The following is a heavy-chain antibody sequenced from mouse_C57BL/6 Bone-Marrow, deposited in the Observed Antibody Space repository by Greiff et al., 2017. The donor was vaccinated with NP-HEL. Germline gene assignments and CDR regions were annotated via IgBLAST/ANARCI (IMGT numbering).Heavy chain of an antibody. Sequence: VKLMESGAELVRPGASVKLSCKASGYTFTDYYINWVKQRPGQGLEWIARIYPGSGNTYYNEKFKGKATLTAEKSSSTAYMQLSSLTSEDSAVYFCAREGIYDGYLYYYAMDYWGQGTSVTVSS. D-gene: IGHD2-3*01. CDR2: IYPGSGNT. V-gene: IGHV1-76*01. J-gene: IGHJ4*01. CDR1: GYTFTDYY. CDR3: AREGIYDGYLYYYAMDY.